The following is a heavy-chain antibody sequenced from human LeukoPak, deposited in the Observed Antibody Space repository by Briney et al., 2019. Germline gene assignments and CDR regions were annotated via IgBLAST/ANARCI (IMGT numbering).Heavy chain of an antibody. CDR3: ARSIPETYSSGWYHDY. J-gene: IGHJ4*02. CDR2: IYSGGST. Sequence: GGSLRLSCATSGFTVSSNYMSWVRQAPGKGLEWVSVIYSGGSTYYADSVKGRFTISRDNSKNTLYLQMNSLRAEDTAVYYCARSIPETYSSGWYHDYWGQGTLVTVSS. V-gene: IGHV3-53*01. D-gene: IGHD6-19*01. CDR1: GFTVSSNY.